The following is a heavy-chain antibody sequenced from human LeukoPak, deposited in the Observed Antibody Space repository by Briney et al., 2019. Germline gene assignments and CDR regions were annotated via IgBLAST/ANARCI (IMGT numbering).Heavy chain of an antibody. CDR3: ARGWGSFEN. V-gene: IGHV3-53*01. CDR1: GFSVITDS. CDR2: LYSSGNT. Sequence: GGPLRLSCAASGFSVITDSMTWVRQAPGKGLEWVSTLYSSGNTYYADSVKGRFTVSRDNSKNTLFLEMSSLRVEDTAVYFCARGWGSFENWGQGTLVAVSS. D-gene: IGHD7-27*01. J-gene: IGHJ4*02.